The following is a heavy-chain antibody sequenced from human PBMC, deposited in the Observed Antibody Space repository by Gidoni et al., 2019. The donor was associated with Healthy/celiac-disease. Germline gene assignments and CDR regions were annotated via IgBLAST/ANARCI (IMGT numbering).Heavy chain of an antibody. V-gene: IGHV3-30*18. CDR1: GFTLSSYG. D-gene: IGHD6-6*01. CDR3: AKGVGSIAARLGY. CDR2: ISYDGSNK. J-gene: IGHJ4*02. Sequence: QVQLVESGGGVVQPGRSLRLSCAASGFTLSSYGMHWVRQAPGKGLEWVAVISYDGSNKYYADSVKGRFTISRDNSKNTLYLQMNSLRAEDTAVYYCAKGVGSIAARLGYWGQGTLVTVSS.